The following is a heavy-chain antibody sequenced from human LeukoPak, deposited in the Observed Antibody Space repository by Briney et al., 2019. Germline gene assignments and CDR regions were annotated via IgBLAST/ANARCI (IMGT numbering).Heavy chain of an antibody. D-gene: IGHD3-22*01. Sequence: SETLSLTCTVSGGSISSFYWSWIQQPPGKGLEWIGYIYYTGSTNYNSSLKSRVTISVDTSKNQFSLKLSSVTAADTAVYYCARGHDNAFDIWGQGTMVTVSS. J-gene: IGHJ3*02. CDR3: ARGHDNAFDI. V-gene: IGHV4-59*01. CDR1: GGSISSFY. CDR2: IYYTGST.